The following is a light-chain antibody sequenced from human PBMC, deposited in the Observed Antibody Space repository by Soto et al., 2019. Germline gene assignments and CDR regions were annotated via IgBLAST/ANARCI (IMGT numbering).Light chain of an antibody. CDR1: QSVSSN. V-gene: IGKV3-15*01. Sequence: DTVMTQSPVTLSVSPGERATVSCRASQSVSSNLAWYQQKPGQAPRLLIYGSSTRATGIPVRFSGSGSGTEFSLTISSLQSEDFAVYYCQQYNNWPGTFGQGTKV. CDR2: GSS. J-gene: IGKJ1*01. CDR3: QQYNNWPGT.